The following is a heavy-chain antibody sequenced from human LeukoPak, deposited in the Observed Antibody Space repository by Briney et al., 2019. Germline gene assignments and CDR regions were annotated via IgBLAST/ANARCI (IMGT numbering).Heavy chain of an antibody. CDR2: VYFTGRT. V-gene: IGHV4-59*12. CDR3: ARDSGSGSYDY. D-gene: IGHD3-10*01. CDR1: GGSITGYY. J-gene: IGHJ4*02. Sequence: PSETLSLTCTVSGGSITGYYWSWIRQPPGKGPEWIAYVYFTGRTLYNPSLESRVTISVDTSNSQFSLKLTSVSAADTAVYYCARDSGSGSYDYWGQGTLVTVSS.